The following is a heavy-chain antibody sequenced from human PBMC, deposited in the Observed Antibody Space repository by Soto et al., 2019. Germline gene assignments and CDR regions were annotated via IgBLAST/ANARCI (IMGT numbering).Heavy chain of an antibody. CDR1: GFTFSSYG. D-gene: IGHD4-17*01. V-gene: IGHV3-30*18. J-gene: IGHJ4*02. CDR2: ISYDGSNK. CDR3: GKENNGDYVLFDY. Sequence: QVQLVESGGGVVQPGRSLRLSCAASGFTFSSYGMHWVRQAPGKGLEWVAVISYDGSNKYYADSVKGRFTISRDNSKNPLYLQMNSLRAEYTAVYYCGKENNGDYVLFDYWGQGTLVTVSS.